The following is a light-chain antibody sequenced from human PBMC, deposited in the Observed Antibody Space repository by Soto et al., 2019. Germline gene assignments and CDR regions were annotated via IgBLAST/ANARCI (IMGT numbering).Light chain of an antibody. V-gene: IGKV3-20*01. J-gene: IGKJ1*01. CDR1: QTISSNF. CDR3: QQCGSSPWT. CDR2: TVS. Sequence: EIVLTQSPGTLSLSPGDTATLSCRASQTISSNFFAWYQQKPGQAPRLLIYTVSTRATGIPDRFSGSGSGTNFTLTISRLEPDDFAVYHCQQCGSSPWTFGQGTKVEIK.